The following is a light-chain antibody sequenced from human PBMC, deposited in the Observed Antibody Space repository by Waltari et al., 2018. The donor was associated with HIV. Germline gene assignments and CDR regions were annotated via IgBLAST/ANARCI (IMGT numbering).Light chain of an antibody. V-gene: IGLV1-47*01. CDR2: RNK. CDR1: SSNIGSNY. J-gene: IGLJ3*02. CDR3: ATWDDSLSGLWV. Sequence: QSVLTQPPSASGTPGQRVTISCSRSSSNIGSNYVYWYQQLPGTAPKLLIYRNKQRPSGVPDRFSGSKSGTAASLAISGLRSEDEADYYCATWDDSLSGLWVFGGGTKLTVL.